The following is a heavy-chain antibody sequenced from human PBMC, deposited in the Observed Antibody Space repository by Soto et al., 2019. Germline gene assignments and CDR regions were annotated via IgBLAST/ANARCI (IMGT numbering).Heavy chain of an antibody. J-gene: IGHJ4*02. Sequence: SETLSLTCTVSDGSISNFYWSWIRQPPGKGLEWIGYISSSGNTNYNPSLKSRVSISVDTSKNQFSLNLTSVTAADTAVYYCARAPMVLTRSYFDPWGQGTPVTVSS. CDR1: DGSISNFY. CDR2: ISSSGNT. CDR3: ARAPMVLTRSYFDP. D-gene: IGHD3-22*01. V-gene: IGHV4-59*01.